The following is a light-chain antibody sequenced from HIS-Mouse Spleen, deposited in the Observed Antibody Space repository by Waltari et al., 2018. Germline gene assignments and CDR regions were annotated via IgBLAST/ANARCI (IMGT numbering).Light chain of an antibody. V-gene: IGKV3-20*01. CDR2: GAS. J-gene: IGKJ1*01. CDR1: QSVSSSY. Sequence: EFVLTQSPGTLSLSPGERATLPSRASQSVSSSYLAWYQQKPGQAPRLLIYGASSRATGIPDRFSGSGSGTDFTLTISRLEPEDFAVYYCQQYGSSPPWPFGQGTKVEIK. CDR3: QQYGSSPPWP.